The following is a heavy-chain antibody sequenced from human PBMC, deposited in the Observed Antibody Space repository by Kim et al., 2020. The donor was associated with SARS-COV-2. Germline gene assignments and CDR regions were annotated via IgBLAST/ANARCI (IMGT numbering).Heavy chain of an antibody. CDR3: ARVGRTGTTSPTAYYYFYGMDV. D-gene: IGHD1-1*01. Sequence: SVKVSCKASEDTFNNYVINWVRQAPGQGLEWMGGIIPIFGTTNYAQKFQGRVTITADESTSTAYMELSSLRSDDTAVYYCARVGRTGTTSPTAYYYFYGMDVWGQGTTVTVSS. J-gene: IGHJ6*02. CDR2: IIPIFGTT. CDR1: EDTFNNYV. V-gene: IGHV1-69*13.